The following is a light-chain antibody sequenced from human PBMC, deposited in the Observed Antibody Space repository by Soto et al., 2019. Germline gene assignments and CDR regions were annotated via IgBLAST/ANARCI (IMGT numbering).Light chain of an antibody. Sequence: QLVLTQPASVSGSPGQSITISCTGTSSDVGGYNLVSWYQQYPDKAPKLMIFDVNTRPSGVSNRFSGSKSGNTASLTLSGLQAEAEADDYCSSYQSTSTIPDVFGTGTKLTVL. CDR3: SSYQSTSTIPDV. J-gene: IGLJ1*01. CDR2: DVN. CDR1: SSDVGGYNL. V-gene: IGLV2-14*01.